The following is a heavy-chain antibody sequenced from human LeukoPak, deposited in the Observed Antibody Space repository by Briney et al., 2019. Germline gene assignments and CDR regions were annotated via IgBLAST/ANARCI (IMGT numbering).Heavy chain of an antibody. V-gene: IGHV3-30*02. Sequence: GGSLRLSCAASGFTFSSYGMHWVRQAPGKGLEWVTFIRYDESNTYYTDSVKGRFTISRDNSKNTLYLQMDSLRPEDTAVYYCAKDYWNSKYYFDYWGQGTLVTVSS. CDR1: GFTFSSYG. CDR2: IRYDESNT. CDR3: AKDYWNSKYYFDY. D-gene: IGHD1-7*01. J-gene: IGHJ4*02.